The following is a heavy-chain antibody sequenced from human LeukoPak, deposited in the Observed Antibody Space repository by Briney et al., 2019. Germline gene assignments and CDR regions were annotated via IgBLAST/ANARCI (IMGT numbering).Heavy chain of an antibody. CDR2: IIPIFGTA. D-gene: IGHD3-22*01. CDR1: GGTFSSYA. Sequence: SVKVSCKASGGTFSSYAISWVRQAPGQGLEWMGGIIPIFGTANYAQKFQGRVTITTDESTSTAYMELSSLRSEDTAVYYYASFEYYYDSSGYQEYFQHWGQGTLVTVSS. V-gene: IGHV1-69*05. J-gene: IGHJ1*01. CDR3: ASFEYYYDSSGYQEYFQH.